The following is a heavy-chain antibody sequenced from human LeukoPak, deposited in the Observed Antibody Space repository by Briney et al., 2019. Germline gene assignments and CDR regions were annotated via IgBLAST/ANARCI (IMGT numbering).Heavy chain of an antibody. Sequence: GGSPRLSCAASGFTLSSYSMHWVRQARCKGREWVAVISYDGSNKYYADSVKGRFTISRDNSKNTLYLQMNSLRAEDTAVYYCARDLVRGNDAFDIWGQGTMVTVSS. J-gene: IGHJ3*02. V-gene: IGHV3-30-3*01. CDR2: ISYDGSNK. CDR3: ARDLVRGNDAFDI. CDR1: GFTLSSYS. D-gene: IGHD2-2*01.